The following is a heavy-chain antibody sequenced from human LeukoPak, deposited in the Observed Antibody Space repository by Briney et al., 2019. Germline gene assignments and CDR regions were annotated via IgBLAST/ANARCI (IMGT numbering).Heavy chain of an antibody. D-gene: IGHD6-13*01. CDR3: AREDSSTSYVDY. CDR2: IYHSGIT. CDR1: GASISSNCW. J-gene: IGHJ4*02. Sequence: PSGTLSLTCAVSGASISSNCWWSWVRQPPGKGLEWIGEIYHSGITNYNPSLKSRLTISLDKSKNEFSLKLNSVTAADTAVYYCAREDSSTSYVDYWGQGILVTVSS. V-gene: IGHV4-4*02.